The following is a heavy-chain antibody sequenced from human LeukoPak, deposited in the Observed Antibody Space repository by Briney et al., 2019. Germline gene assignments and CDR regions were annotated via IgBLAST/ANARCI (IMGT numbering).Heavy chain of an antibody. D-gene: IGHD6-6*01. Sequence: KSSETLSLTCTVSGGSISSYYWSWIRQPPGKGLECIGYIYYSGSTNYNPSLKSRVTISVDTSKNQFSLKLSSVTAADTALYYCARGVEYSSSSGLGYWGQRTLVTVSS. J-gene: IGHJ4*02. CDR2: IYYSGST. V-gene: IGHV4-59*01. CDR3: ARGVEYSSSSGLGY. CDR1: GGSISSYY.